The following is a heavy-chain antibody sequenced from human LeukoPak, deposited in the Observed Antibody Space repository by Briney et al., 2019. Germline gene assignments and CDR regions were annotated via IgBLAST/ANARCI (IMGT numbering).Heavy chain of an antibody. V-gene: IGHV3-23*01. D-gene: IGHD2-2*01. Sequence: PGGSLRLSCAASGFTFSTYAMSWVRQAPGKGLEWVSAISGSGGCIYYADSVKGRFTISRDNSKNTLYLQMNSLRAEDTAVYYCAKQEGRRYCSSTSSYKYNWFDPWGQGTLVTVSS. CDR1: GFTFSTYA. CDR3: AKQEGRRYCSSTSSYKYNWFDP. J-gene: IGHJ5*02. CDR2: ISGSGGCI.